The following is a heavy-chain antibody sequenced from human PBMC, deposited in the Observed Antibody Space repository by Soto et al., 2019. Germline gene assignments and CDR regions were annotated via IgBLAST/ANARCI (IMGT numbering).Heavy chain of an antibody. V-gene: IGHV4-34*01. D-gene: IGHD1-20*01. CDR2: INHSGST. CDR1: GGSFSGYY. J-gene: IGHJ4*02. Sequence: SETLSLTCAVYGGSFSGYYWSWIRQPPGKGLEWIGEINHSGSTNYNPSLKSRVTISVDTSKNQFSLKLSSVTAVDTAVYYCARVIEYNWNYFDYWGQGTLVTVSS. CDR3: ARVIEYNWNYFDY.